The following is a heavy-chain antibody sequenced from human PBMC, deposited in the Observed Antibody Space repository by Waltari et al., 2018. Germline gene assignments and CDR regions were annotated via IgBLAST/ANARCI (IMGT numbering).Heavy chain of an antibody. CDR2: IYYSGST. V-gene: IGHV4-59*01. J-gene: IGHJ5*02. Sequence: QVQLQESGPGLVKPSETLSPTCTVSGGSISSYYWSWLRQPPGKGLEWIGYIYYSGSTNYNPSLKSRVTISVDTSKNQFSLKLSSVTAADTAVYYCATTWTLYGGNSGGWFDPWGQGTLVTVSS. CDR3: ATTWTLYGGNSGGWFDP. CDR1: GGSISSYY. D-gene: IGHD2-21*02.